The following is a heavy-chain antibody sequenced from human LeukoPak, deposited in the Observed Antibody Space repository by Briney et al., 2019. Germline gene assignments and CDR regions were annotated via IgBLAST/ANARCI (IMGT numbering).Heavy chain of an antibody. J-gene: IGHJ5*02. CDR2: IYTSGST. V-gene: IGHV4-61*02. D-gene: IGHD4-17*01. CDR3: AREGTVTTNQYNWFDP. Sequence: SETLSLTCTVSGGSISSGSHYWSWIRQPAGKGLEWIGRIYTSGSTNYNPSLKSRVTISVDTSKNQLSLKLSSVTAADTAVYYCAREGTVTTNQYNWFDPWGQGTLVTVSS. CDR1: GGSISSGSHY.